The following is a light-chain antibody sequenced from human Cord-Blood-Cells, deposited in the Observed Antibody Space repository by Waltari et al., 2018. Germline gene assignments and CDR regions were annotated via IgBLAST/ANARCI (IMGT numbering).Light chain of an antibody. Sequence: EIVMTQSPATLSVSPGERATLSCRASQSVSSNLAWYQQKPGQAPRLLIYGASTRATGIPDRFSGSGSGTEFTLTISSLQAEDVAVYYCQQYNNWPSLTFGGGTKVEIK. V-gene: IGKV3-15*01. CDR2: GAS. J-gene: IGKJ4*01. CDR3: QQYNNWPSLT. CDR1: QSVSSN.